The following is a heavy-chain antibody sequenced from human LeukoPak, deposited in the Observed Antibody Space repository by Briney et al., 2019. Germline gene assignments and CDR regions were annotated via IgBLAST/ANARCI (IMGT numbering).Heavy chain of an antibody. CDR1: GGSISSYY. J-gene: IGHJ4*02. D-gene: IGHD5-12*01. CDR2: IYYSGST. CDR3: ARESREGMVVATLDY. V-gene: IGHV4-59*12. Sequence: PSETLSLTCTVSGGSISSYYWSWIRQPPGKGLEWIGYIYYSGSTYYNPSLKSRVTISVDTSKNQFSLKLSSVTAADTAVYYCARESREGMVVATLDYWGQETLVTVSS.